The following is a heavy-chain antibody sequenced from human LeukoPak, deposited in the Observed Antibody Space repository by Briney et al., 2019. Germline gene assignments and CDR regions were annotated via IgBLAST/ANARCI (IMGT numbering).Heavy chain of an antibody. J-gene: IGHJ4*02. V-gene: IGHV3-30-3*01. D-gene: IGHD6-19*01. Sequence: GRSLRLSCAASGFTFSSNAMNWVRQAPGRGLEWVAIISYDGIYKYYADSVKGRFTISRDNSKNTLYLQMNSLGAEDTAIYFCANKHPPLAGLRGPLDYWGQGTLVTVSS. CDR3: ANKHPPLAGLRGPLDY. CDR2: ISYDGIYK. CDR1: GFTFSSNA.